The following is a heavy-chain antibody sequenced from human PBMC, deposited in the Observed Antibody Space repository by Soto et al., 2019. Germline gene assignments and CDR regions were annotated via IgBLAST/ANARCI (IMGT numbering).Heavy chain of an antibody. V-gene: IGHV4-39*01. CDR2: IFYSVST. D-gene: IGHD3-22*01. CDR1: GGSIGSSSDY. Sequence: QLQLQESGPGLVKPSETLSLTCTVSGGSIGSSSDYWGWNRQPPGKGLEWIGSIFYSVSTYYNPSLKSRVTISVDAFKNQSSLKLGAVTAADTAVYYCARHDRYYYDSSGYRWFDPWGQGNLVTGSS. CDR3: ARHDRYYYDSSGYRWFDP. J-gene: IGHJ5*02.